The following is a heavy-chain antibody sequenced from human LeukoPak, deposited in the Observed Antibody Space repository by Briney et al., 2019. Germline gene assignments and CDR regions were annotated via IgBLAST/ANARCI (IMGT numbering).Heavy chain of an antibody. D-gene: IGHD4-17*01. V-gene: IGHV4-34*01. CDR3: ARPSMNGDYFDY. CDR1: GGSFSYYY. J-gene: IGHJ4*02. Sequence: SETLSLTCAVYGGSFSYYYWSWIRQTPGKGLEWIEEINPSGGTNYNPSLKSRVTISVDTSKNQFSLKLSSVTAADTAVYYCARPSMNGDYFDYWGQGTLVTVSS. CDR2: INPSGGT.